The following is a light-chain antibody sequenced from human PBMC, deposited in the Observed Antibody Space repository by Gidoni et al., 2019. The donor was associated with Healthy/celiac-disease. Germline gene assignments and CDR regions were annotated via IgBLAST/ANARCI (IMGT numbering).Light chain of an antibody. J-gene: IGKJ1*01. Sequence: ELVMTQSPATLSVSPGERATLSCRASQSVSSNLAWYQQKPGQAPRLLIYGASTRATGIPARFSGRGSGTEFTLTISSLQSEDFAVYYCQQYNNWPRWTFGQGTKVEIK. V-gene: IGKV3-15*01. CDR1: QSVSSN. CDR3: QQYNNWPRWT. CDR2: GAS.